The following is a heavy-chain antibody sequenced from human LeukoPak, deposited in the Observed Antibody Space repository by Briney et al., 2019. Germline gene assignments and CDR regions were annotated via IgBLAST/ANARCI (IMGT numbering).Heavy chain of an antibody. CDR2: IIPILGIA. V-gene: IGHV1-69*04. CDR1: GGTFSSYT. J-gene: IGHJ4*02. D-gene: IGHD3-16*01. CDR3: AREAGEFHY. Sequence: SVTVSCTASGGTFSSYTLSWVRQGPGQGLEWMGRIIPILGIANYAQKFQGRVTITADKSTSTGYMELSSLRSEDTAVYYCAREAGEFHYWGQGTLVTVSS.